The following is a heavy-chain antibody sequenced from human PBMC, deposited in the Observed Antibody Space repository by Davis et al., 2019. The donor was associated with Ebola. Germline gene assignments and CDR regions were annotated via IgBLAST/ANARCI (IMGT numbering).Heavy chain of an antibody. CDR2: INPHNGNT. V-gene: IGHV1-18*04. D-gene: IGHD3-3*01. CDR1: GYTFTNYG. CDR3: ARDQNPAYQYWSGYYMFSNY. J-gene: IGHJ4*02. Sequence: ASVQVSCKASGYTFTNYGITWVRQAPGQGLEWMGWINPHNGNTNYAQNVQGRVIMTSDTATTTAYMEVGSLRSDDTAVYYCARDQNPAYQYWSGYYMFSNYWGQGTLVTVSS.